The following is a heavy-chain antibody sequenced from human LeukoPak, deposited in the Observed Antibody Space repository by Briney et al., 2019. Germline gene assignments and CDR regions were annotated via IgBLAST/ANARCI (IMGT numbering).Heavy chain of an antibody. V-gene: IGHV1-24*01. CDR2: FDPEDGET. D-gene: IGHD3-10*01. CDR1: GYTLTELS. CDR3: ATVGNYYGSGSYGRVFDY. J-gene: IGHJ4*02. Sequence: ASVKVSCKVSGYTLTELSMHWVRQAPGKGLEWMGGFDPEDGETIYAQKFQGRVTMTEDTSTDTAYMELSSLRSEDTAVYYCATVGNYYGSGSYGRVFDYWGQGTLVTVPS.